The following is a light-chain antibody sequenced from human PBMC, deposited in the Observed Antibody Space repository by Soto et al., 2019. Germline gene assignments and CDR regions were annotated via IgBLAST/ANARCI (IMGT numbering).Light chain of an antibody. CDR1: QSISNH. Sequence: DIHMTQSPSSVSASVGDRVTITCRASQSISNHLNWYQQKPGKAPKLLIYDASNLETGVPSRFSGSGSGTDFTFTISSLQPEDIATYYCQQYDNLPLTFGGGTKVDIK. CDR2: DAS. J-gene: IGKJ4*01. CDR3: QQYDNLPLT. V-gene: IGKV1-33*01.